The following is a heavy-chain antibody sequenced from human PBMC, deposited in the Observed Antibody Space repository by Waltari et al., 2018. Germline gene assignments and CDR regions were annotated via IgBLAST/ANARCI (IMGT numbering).Heavy chain of an antibody. J-gene: IGHJ3*01. CDR3: ASTLSGVTHP. D-gene: IGHD2-21*02. CDR1: GFTFSSYS. V-gene: IGHV3-21*01. Sequence: EVQLVESGGGLVKPGGSLRLSCAASGFTFSSYSMTWVRQAPGKGLEWVSSISSSSSYIYYADSVKGRFTISRDNAKNSLYLQMNSLRAEDTAVYYCASTLSGVTHPWGQGTMVTVSS. CDR2: ISSSSSYI.